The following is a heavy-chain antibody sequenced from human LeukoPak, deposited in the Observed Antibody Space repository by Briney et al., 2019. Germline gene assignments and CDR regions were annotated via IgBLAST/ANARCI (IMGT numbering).Heavy chain of an antibody. CDR3: AREYYDFLTGFSRLDY. CDR1: GFTFSSYS. J-gene: IGHJ4*02. D-gene: IGHD3-9*01. Sequence: PGGSLRLSCAASGFTFSSYSMNWVRQAPGKGLEWVSYISSSSGDTIYYSDSVKGRFTVSRDNAKNSLFLQIHSLRVEDTAIYYCAREYYDFLTGFSRLDYWGQGTLVTVSS. CDR2: ISSSSGDTI. V-gene: IGHV3-48*04.